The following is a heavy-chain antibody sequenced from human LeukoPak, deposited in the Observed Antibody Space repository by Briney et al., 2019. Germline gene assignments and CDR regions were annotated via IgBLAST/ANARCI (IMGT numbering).Heavy chain of an antibody. CDR2: ISSSSSYI. J-gene: IGHJ3*02. CDR3: ARDANYYDSSGHYYDAFDM. Sequence: GGSLRLSCAASGFTFSSYSMNWVRQAPEKGLEWVSSISSSSSYIYYADSVKGRFAVSRDNAKNSLFLQINELRAEDTAMYYCARDANYYDSSGHYYDAFDMWGQGTMVTVSS. CDR1: GFTFSSYS. V-gene: IGHV3-21*01. D-gene: IGHD3-22*01.